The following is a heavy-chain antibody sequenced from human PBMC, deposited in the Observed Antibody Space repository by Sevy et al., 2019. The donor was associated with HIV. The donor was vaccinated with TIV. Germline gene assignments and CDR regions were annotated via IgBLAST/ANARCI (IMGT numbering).Heavy chain of an antibody. Sequence: GESLKISCAASGFTFNTHVMNWVRQAPGKGLEWVSSISGFGNTYYADSVRGRFTISRDNAKNTLYLQMNSLRADDTAVYYVAKVLNPALESMMEVTVRSLKGFDVWGQGTMVTVSS. V-gene: IGHV3-23*01. D-gene: IGHD3-22*01. CDR2: ISGFGNT. CDR1: GFTFNTHV. CDR3: AKVLNPALESMMEVTVRSLKGFDV. J-gene: IGHJ3*01.